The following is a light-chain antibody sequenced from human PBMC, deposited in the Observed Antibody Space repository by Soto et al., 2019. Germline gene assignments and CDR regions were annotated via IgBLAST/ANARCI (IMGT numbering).Light chain of an antibody. CDR2: AAS. CDR1: QSIGTF. J-gene: IGKJ3*01. CDR3: QQYNNWPLFT. Sequence: DIQMTQSPSSLSASVGDRVSIACRASQSIGTFLHWYQQKPGKAPKLLVYAASTLQNGVPSRFSGRGSGTDFTLTISSLQSEDFAVYYCQQYNNWPLFTFGPGTKVDIK. V-gene: IGKV1-39*01.